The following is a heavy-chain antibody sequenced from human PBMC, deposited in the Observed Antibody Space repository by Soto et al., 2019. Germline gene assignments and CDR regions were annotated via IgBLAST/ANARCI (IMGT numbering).Heavy chain of an antibody. CDR1: GFTLSGYA. V-gene: IGHV3-64*01. CDR2: ISSNGVGT. J-gene: IGHJ4*02. Sequence: PGGSLRLSCAASGFTLSGYAMDWVRQAPGKGLEYVSGISSNGVGTYYANSVQGRFTISRDDSKNTLYLQLNSLTTEDTAVYYCTRGGPLGNYFDYWGQGTLVTVSS. D-gene: IGHD2-8*02. CDR3: TRGGPLGNYFDY.